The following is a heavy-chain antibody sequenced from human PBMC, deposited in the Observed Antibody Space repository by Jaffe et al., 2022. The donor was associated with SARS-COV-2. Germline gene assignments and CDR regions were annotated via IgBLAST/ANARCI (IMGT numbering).Heavy chain of an antibody. V-gene: IGHV5-10-1*03. J-gene: IGHJ6*02. CDR3: ARQYFWSGYYYGMDV. D-gene: IGHD3-3*01. Sequence: EVQLVQSGAEVKKPGESLRISCEGSGYSFTTYWISWVRQMPGRGLEWMGRIDPSDSTINYSPSFRGHVSISIDTSISTAYLQWSSLKASDTAIYYCARQYFWSGYYYGMDVWGQGTTVTVTS. CDR1: GYSFTTYW. CDR2: IDPSDSTI.